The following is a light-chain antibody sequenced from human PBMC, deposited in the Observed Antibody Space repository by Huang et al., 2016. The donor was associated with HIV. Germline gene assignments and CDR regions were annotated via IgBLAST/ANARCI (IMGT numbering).Light chain of an antibody. CDR1: QDISNY. J-gene: IGKJ1*01. V-gene: IGKV1-27*01. Sequence: DIQMTQSPPSLSASVADRVTITCRARQDISNYLAWYQQKPGKGPQSLINAAATWQSGVSSRFSGSGSGTNFTLTISSLQPEDVATYHCQKYNSAPRTVGQGTKVEIQ. CDR2: AAA. CDR3: QKYNSAPRT.